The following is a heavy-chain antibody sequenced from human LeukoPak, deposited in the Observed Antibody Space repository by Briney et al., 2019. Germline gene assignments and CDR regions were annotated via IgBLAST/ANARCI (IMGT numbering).Heavy chain of an antibody. J-gene: IGHJ4*02. CDR2: IDPEDGET. D-gene: IGHD2-2*01. CDR3: ATDLWCSSTSCYVFDY. CDR1: GYTLTELS. V-gene: IGHV1-24*01. Sequence: ASVKVSCKVSGYTLTELSMHWVRQAPGEGQEWLGGIDPEDGETSYAQKFQGRVTMTEDTSTDTAYMELSSLRSEDTAVYYCATDLWCSSTSCYVFDYWGQGTLVTVSS.